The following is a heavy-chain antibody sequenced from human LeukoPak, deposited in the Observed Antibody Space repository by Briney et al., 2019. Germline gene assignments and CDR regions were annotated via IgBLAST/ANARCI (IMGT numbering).Heavy chain of an antibody. V-gene: IGHV3-74*01. D-gene: IGHD3-22*01. CDR2: TNRDDSDT. CDR1: GVSFSSYW. Sequence: GGALKLSCAASGVSFSSYWMNWGRQPPGKGLVWVSRTNRDDSDTSYADSVKGRFTISRDKAKSTLYLQMNSLRVEDTAVYYCARSANYFDTSGQDYWGQGTLVTVSS. CDR3: ARSANYFDTSGQDY. J-gene: IGHJ4*02.